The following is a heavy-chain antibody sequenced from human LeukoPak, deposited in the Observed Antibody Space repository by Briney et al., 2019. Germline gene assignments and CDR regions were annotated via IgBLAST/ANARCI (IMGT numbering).Heavy chain of an antibody. V-gene: IGHV4-39*07. D-gene: IGHD4-23*01. J-gene: IGHJ4*02. Sequence: SETLSLTCTVSGGSISSSSYYWGWIRQPPGKGLEWIGSIYYSGSTYYNPSLKSRVTISVDTSKNQFSLKLSSVTAADTAVYYCARVTDYGGNSGRDYWGQGTLVTVSS. CDR3: ARVTDYGGNSGRDY. CDR1: GGSISSSSYY. CDR2: IYYSGST.